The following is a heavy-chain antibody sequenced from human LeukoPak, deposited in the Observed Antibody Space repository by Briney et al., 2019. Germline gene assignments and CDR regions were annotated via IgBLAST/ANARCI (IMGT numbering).Heavy chain of an antibody. CDR3: ARGRVAGSPSPSYYYYMDV. V-gene: IGHV4-34*01. D-gene: IGHD6-19*01. CDR1: GESFSVYY. CDR2: INHSGST. J-gene: IGHJ6*03. Sequence: SETLSLTCAVYGESFSVYYWSWIRQPPGKGLEWIGQINHSGSTNYNPSLKSRIPISVDTSKNQFSLKLSSVTAADTAVYYCARGRVAGSPSPSYYYYMDVWGKGTTVTVSS.